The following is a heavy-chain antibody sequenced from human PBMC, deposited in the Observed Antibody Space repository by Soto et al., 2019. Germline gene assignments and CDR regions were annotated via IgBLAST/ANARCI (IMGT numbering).Heavy chain of an antibody. V-gene: IGHV3-23*01. CDR2: ISGSGGST. CDR3: AKGSGSYYYYYMDV. D-gene: IGHD3-3*01. J-gene: IGHJ6*03. CDR1: GFTFSSYA. Sequence: GGSLRLSCAASGFTFSSYAMSWVRQAPGKGLEWVSAISGSGGSTYYADSVKGRFTISRDNSKNTLYLQMNSLRAEDTAVYYCAKGSGSYYYYYMDVWGKGTTVTVSS.